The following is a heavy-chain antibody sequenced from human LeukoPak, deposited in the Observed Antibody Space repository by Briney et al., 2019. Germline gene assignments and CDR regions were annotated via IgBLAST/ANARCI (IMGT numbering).Heavy chain of an antibody. V-gene: IGHV4-39*01. Sequence: SETLSLTCTVSGYSISSSNSYWGWIPQPPRKGPGLIGSIYYSGNTYYNASLKSQVSISIDTSKNQFSLRLTSVTAADTAVYYCARQTGSGLFILPGGQGTLVTVSS. J-gene: IGHJ4*02. CDR2: IYYSGNT. D-gene: IGHD3/OR15-3a*01. CDR3: ARQTGSGLFILP. CDR1: GYSISSSNSY.